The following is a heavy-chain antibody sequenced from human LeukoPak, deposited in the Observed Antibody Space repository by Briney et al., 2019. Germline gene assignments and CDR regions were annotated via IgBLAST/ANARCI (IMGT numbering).Heavy chain of an antibody. CDR3: ARDRSYSSSWYVEGFDY. J-gene: IGHJ4*02. V-gene: IGHV3-48*04. Sequence: PGGSLRLSCAASGFTFSTYAMSWVRQAPGKGLEWVSYISSSSSTIYYADSVKGRFTISRDNAKNSLYLQMNSLRAEDTAVYYCARDRSYSSSWYVEGFDYWGQGTLVTVSS. CDR2: ISSSSSTI. D-gene: IGHD6-13*01. CDR1: GFTFSTYA.